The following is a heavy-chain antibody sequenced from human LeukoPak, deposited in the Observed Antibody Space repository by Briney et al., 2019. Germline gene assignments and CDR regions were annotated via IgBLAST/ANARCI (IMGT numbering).Heavy chain of an antibody. D-gene: IGHD2-2*02. J-gene: IGHJ4*02. Sequence: GGSLRLSCAASGFTFSSYGMHWVRQAPGKGLEWVAFIRYDGSNKYYADSVKGRFTISRDNSKNTLYLQMNSLRAEDTAVYYCAKAYPIVVVPAAIGSWGQGTLVTVSS. CDR1: GFTFSSYG. V-gene: IGHV3-30*02. CDR2: IRYDGSNK. CDR3: AKAYPIVVVPAAIGS.